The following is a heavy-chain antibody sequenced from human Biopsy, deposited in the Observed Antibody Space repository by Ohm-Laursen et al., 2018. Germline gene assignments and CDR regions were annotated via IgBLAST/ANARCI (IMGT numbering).Heavy chain of an antibody. D-gene: IGHD6-19*01. CDR3: ARNTGWYGDLYYFDY. CDR1: GYSFTSYY. Sequence: ASVKVSCKASGYSFTSYYMHWVRQAPGQGLEWMGMINPSGSTTSYPQISQGRVTMTRDTSKSTVYMELSSLRSADTAAYFCARNTGWYGDLYYFDYWGQGTLVTVSS. V-gene: IGHV1-46*01. CDR2: INPSGSTT. J-gene: IGHJ4*02.